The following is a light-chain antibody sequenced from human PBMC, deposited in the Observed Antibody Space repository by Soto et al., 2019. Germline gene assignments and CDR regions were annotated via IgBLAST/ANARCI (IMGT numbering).Light chain of an antibody. CDR3: LQHNNFPPT. CDR1: QGIGDG. J-gene: IGKJ2*01. Sequence: DIQMTQSPSSLSASVGDRVTITCRASQGIGDGLAWYQQKPGKAPERLIYGASSLQSGVPSRFSGSGSGTEFTLTISSLQPADVATYYCLQHNNFPPTFGQGTKLEI. CDR2: GAS. V-gene: IGKV1-17*01.